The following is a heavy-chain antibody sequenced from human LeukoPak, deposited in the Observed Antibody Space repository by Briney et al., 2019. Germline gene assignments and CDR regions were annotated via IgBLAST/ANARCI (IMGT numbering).Heavy chain of an antibody. D-gene: IGHD1-26*01. CDR3: TRVGGSFSIDF. J-gene: IGHJ4*02. V-gene: IGHV3-74*01. Sequence: PGGSLRLSCAASGFTFNNYWMHWVRQARGKGLVWVSRINSDGSSTTYVDSVKGRFTISRDNAKNTLFLQMNSLRAEDTAVYYCTRVGGSFSIDFWGQGTLVTVSS. CDR1: GFTFNNYW. CDR2: INSDGSST.